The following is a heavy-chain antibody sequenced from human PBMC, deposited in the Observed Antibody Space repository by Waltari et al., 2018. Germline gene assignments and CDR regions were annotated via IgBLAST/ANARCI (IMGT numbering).Heavy chain of an antibody. J-gene: IGHJ5*02. CDR1: GYSISSGYY. CDR3: ARGSMTTVTDWFDP. D-gene: IGHD4-4*01. V-gene: IGHV4-38-2*01. CDR2: IYHSGGT. Sequence: QVQLQESGPGLVKPSETLSLTCAVSGYSISSGYYWGWIRQPPGKGLEWIGNIYHSGGTSSNPSLQSRVTISVDTSKNQFSLNLRFVTAADTAFYYCARGSMTTVTDWFDPWGQGTLVTVSS.